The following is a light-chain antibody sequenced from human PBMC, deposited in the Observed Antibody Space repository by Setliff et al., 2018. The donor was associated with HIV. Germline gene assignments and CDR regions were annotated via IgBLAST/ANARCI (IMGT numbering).Light chain of an antibody. V-gene: IGLV2-14*01. Sequence: QSALTQPASVSGSPGQSITISCTGTSSDIGGFNYVSWYQLNPGKAPKLMIFDVSLRPSGVSNRFSGSKSGNTASLTISGLRAEDEADYFCNSYRSGSPYVFGTGTKVTVL. CDR3: NSYRSGSPYV. CDR1: SSDIGGFNY. J-gene: IGLJ1*01. CDR2: DVS.